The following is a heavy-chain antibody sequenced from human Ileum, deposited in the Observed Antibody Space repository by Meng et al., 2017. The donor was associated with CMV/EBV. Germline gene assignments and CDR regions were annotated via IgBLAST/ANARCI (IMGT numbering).Heavy chain of an antibody. CDR2: IYYGGST. CDR1: GGSISSGGYY. Sequence: TVSGGSISSGGYYWSWIRQHPGKGLEWIGYIYYGGSTYYNPSLKSRVTISVDTSKNQFSLKLSSVTAADTAVYYCARGAWGTGWFDPWGQGTLVTVSS. V-gene: IGHV4-31*02. CDR3: ARGAWGTGWFDP. D-gene: IGHD3-10*01. J-gene: IGHJ5*02.